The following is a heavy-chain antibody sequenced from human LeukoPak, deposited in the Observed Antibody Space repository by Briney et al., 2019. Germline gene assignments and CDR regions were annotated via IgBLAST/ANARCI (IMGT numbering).Heavy chain of an antibody. D-gene: IGHD3-10*01. J-gene: IGHJ4*02. Sequence: SETLSLTCTVSGGPISSYYWSWIRQPPGKGLEWIGYIYTSGSTNYNPSLKSRVTISVDTSKNQFSLKLSSVTAADTAVYYCARQKGVSAYFDYWGQGTLVTVSS. CDR2: IYTSGST. CDR3: ARQKGVSAYFDY. V-gene: IGHV4-4*09. CDR1: GGPISSYY.